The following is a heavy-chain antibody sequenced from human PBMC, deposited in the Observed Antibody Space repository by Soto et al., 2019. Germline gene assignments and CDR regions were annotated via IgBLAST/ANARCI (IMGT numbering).Heavy chain of an antibody. CDR3: ARDSLNVVVPSDYYYYGMDV. V-gene: IGHV1-18*04. Sequence: ASVKVSCKASGYTFTSYGISWVRQAPGQGLEWMGWISAYNGNTNYAQKLQGRVTMTTDTSTSTAYMELRSLRSDDTAVYYCARDSLNVVVPSDYYYYGMDVWGQGTTVTVSS. CDR2: ISAYNGNT. D-gene: IGHD2-2*01. J-gene: IGHJ6*02. CDR1: GYTFTSYG.